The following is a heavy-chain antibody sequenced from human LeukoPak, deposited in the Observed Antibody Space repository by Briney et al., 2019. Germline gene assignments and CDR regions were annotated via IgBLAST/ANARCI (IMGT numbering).Heavy chain of an antibody. CDR2: INPNSGGT. CDR1: GYTFTGYC. D-gene: IGHD2-2*02. J-gene: IGHJ6*02. V-gene: IGHV1-2*02. CDR3: AREMIVPAAILLYYYYGMDV. Sequence: ASVKVSCKASGYTFTGYCMHWVRQAPGQGLEWMGWINPNSGGTNYAQKFQGRVTMTRDTSISTAYMELSRLRSDDTAVYYCAREMIVPAAILLYYYYGMDVWGQGTTVTVSS.